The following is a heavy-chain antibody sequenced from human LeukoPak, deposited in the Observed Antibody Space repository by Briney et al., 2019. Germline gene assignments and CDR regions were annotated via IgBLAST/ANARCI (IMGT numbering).Heavy chain of an antibody. V-gene: IGHV4-34*01. J-gene: IGHJ6*03. D-gene: IGHD3-10*01. CDR2: SNHSGST. Sequence: PSEALSLTCAVYGVSFSCYYWSWIRQPPGKGLEWIGESNHSGSTNYNPSLKSRVTISVDTSKNQFSLKLSSVTAADTAVYYCARGYRITMVRGVRNYYYYMDVWGKGTTVTVSS. CDR3: ARGYRITMVRGVRNYYYYMDV. CDR1: GVSFSCYY.